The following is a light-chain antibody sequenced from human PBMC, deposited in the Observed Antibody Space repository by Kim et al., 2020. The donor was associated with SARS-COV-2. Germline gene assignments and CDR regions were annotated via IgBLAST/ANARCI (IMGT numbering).Light chain of an antibody. CDR1: QSITNY. J-gene: IGKJ4*01. CDR2: TSS. CDR3: QQTYNTPLT. V-gene: IGKV1-39*01. Sequence: ASVGDRVTITCRASQSITNYLNWYQQTPGKAPKLLIYTSSSLQSGVPSRFSGSGHGTDFTLTISSLQPEDSATYYCQQTYNTPLTFGGGTKVDIK.